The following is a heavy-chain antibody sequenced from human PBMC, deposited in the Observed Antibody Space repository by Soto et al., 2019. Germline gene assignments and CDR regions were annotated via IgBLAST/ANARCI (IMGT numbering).Heavy chain of an antibody. J-gene: IGHJ3*02. V-gene: IGHV4-34*01. D-gene: IGHD6-19*01. CDR1: GGSFSGYY. CDR3: ARGVAVAGTGDAFDI. CDR2: INHSGST. Sequence: QVQLQQWGAGLLKPSETLSLTCAVYGGSFSGYYWSWIRQPPGKGLEWIGEINHSGSTNYNPSLKSRVTISVDTSKNQFSLKLSSVTAADTAVYYCARGVAVAGTGDAFDIWGQGTMVTVSS.